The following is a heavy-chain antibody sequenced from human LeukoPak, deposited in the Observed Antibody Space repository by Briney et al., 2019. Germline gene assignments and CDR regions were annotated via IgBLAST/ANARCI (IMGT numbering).Heavy chain of an antibody. Sequence: SGTLSLTCTVSGGSISSYYWSWIRQPAGKGLEWIGRIYTSGSTNYNPSLKSRVTMSVDTSKNQFSLKLSSVTAADTAVYYCARDHSIAAAGREWFDPWGQGTLVTVSS. D-gene: IGHD6-13*01. V-gene: IGHV4-4*07. CDR2: IYTSGST. CDR3: ARDHSIAAAGREWFDP. CDR1: GGSISSYY. J-gene: IGHJ5*02.